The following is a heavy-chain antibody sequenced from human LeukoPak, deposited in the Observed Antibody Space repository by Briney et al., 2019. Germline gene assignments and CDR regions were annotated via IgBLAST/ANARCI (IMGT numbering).Heavy chain of an antibody. CDR1: GYTFISYD. J-gene: IGHJ4*02. CDR3: ARDNHDGSQGDGLGYFDY. Sequence: ASVKVSCKASGYTFISYDINWVRQATGQGLEWLGRINPGSGNTDYAQKFQGRVTITTDESTSTAYMELSSLRSEDTAVYYCARDNHDGSQGDGLGYFDYWGQGTLVTVSS. D-gene: IGHD2-15*01. CDR2: INPGSGNT. V-gene: IGHV1-8*01.